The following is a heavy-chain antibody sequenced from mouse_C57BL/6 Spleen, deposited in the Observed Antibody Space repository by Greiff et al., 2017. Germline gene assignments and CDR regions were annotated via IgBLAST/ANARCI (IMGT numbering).Heavy chain of an antibody. CDR1: GFNIKDYY. V-gene: IGHV14-2*01. J-gene: IGHJ1*03. CDR2: IDPEDGET. CDR3: ASGGFITTVVEDWYFDV. Sequence: EVQLQQSGAELVKPGASVKLSCPASGFNIKDYYMHWVKQRTEPGLEWIGRIDPEDGETKYAPKFQGKATITADTSSNTAYLQLSSLTSEDTAVYYCASGGFITTVVEDWYFDVWGTGTTVTVSS. D-gene: IGHD1-1*01.